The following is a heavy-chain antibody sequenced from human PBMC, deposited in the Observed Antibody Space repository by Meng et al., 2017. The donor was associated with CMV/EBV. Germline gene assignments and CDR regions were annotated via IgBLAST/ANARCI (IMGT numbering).Heavy chain of an antibody. V-gene: IGHV4-31*03. CDR2: IYYSGST. D-gene: IGHD1-14*01. CDR3: AREKPYYFDY. Sequence: LRLSCTVSGGSISSGGYYWSWIRQHPGKGLEWIGYIYYSGSTYYNPSLKSRVTISVDTSKNQFSLELSSVTAADTAVYYCAREKPYYFDYWGQGTLVTVSS. J-gene: IGHJ4*02. CDR1: GGSISSGGYY.